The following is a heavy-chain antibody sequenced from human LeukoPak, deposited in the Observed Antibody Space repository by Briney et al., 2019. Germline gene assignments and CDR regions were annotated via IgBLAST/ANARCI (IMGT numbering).Heavy chain of an antibody. CDR1: GYTFTTYD. D-gene: IGHD3-22*01. Sequence: ASVKVSCKASGYTFTTYDITWVRQATGQGLEWMGWMNPNSGDTAYAQKFQGRVTMTRDTSISTAYMELSSLRSEDTAVYFCARGLGDYYDTSDYYYAVPAHWGQGTLVTVSS. J-gene: IGHJ4*02. CDR3: ARGLGDYYDTSDYYYAVPAH. CDR2: MNPNSGDT. V-gene: IGHV1-8*01.